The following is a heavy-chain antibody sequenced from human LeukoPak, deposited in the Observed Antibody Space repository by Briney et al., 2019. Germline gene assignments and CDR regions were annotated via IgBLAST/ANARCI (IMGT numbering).Heavy chain of an antibody. D-gene: IGHD7-27*01. J-gene: IGHJ5*02. CDR3: ARAAAGDGSEFDP. V-gene: IGHV3-53*01. CDR2: IYSGDST. Sequence: GGSLRLSCAASGFTVSSNYMSWVCQAPGKGLEWVSVIYSGDSTYYADSVKGRFTISRDNSKNTLYLQMNSLRAEDTAVYYCARAAAGDGSEFDPWGQGTLVTVSS. CDR1: GFTVSSNY.